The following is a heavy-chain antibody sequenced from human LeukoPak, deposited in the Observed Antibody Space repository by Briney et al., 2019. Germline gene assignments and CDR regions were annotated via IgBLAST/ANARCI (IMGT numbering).Heavy chain of an antibody. J-gene: IGHJ6*02. CDR2: IYYSGST. CDR1: GGSISSYY. Sequence: PSETLSLTCTVSGGSISSYYWSWIRQPPGKGLEWIGYIYYSGSTNYNPSLKSRVTISVDTSKNQFSLKLSSVTAADTAVYYCARAHCSNTSCYSYYYYGMGVWGQGTTVTVSS. D-gene: IGHD2-2*01. V-gene: IGHV4-59*01. CDR3: ARAHCSNTSCYSYYYYGMGV.